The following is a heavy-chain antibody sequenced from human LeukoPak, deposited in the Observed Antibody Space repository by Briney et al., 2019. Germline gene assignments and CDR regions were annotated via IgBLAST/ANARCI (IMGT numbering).Heavy chain of an antibody. D-gene: IGHD2-2*01. V-gene: IGHV3-74*01. Sequence: PGGSLRLSCAASGFTFSSYWMHWVRQAPGKGLVWVSRINPDGSSTSYADSVKGRFTISRDNAKNTLYLQMNSLRAEDTAVYYCASSGYCSSTSCTRFDYWGQGTLVTVSS. CDR2: INPDGSST. CDR3: ASSGYCSSTSCTRFDY. J-gene: IGHJ4*02. CDR1: GFTFSSYW.